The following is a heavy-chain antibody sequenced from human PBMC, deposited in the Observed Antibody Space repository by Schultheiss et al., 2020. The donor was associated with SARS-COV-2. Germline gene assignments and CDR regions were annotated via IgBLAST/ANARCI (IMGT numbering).Heavy chain of an antibody. CDR3: ARDPTNNGDYLGFDY. J-gene: IGHJ4*02. CDR1: GGSFSGYY. D-gene: IGHD4-17*01. Sequence: SETLSLTCAVYGGSFSGYYWNWIRQPPGKGLEWIGEINHSGSTNYNPSLKSRVTISVDTSKNQFSLNLSSVTAADTAVYYCARDPTNNGDYLGFDYWGQGTLVTVSS. V-gene: IGHV4-34*01. CDR2: INHSGST.